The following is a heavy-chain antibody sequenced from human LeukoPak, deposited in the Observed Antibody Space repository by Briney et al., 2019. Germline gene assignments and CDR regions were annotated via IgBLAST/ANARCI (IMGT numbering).Heavy chain of an antibody. CDR2: IRSKAYGGTT. J-gene: IGHJ6*03. CDR1: GFTFGDYA. D-gene: IGHD6-19*01. Sequence: PPGGSLRLSCTASGFTFGDYAMSWFRQAPGKGLEWVGFIRSKAYGGTTEYAASVKGRFTISRDNAKNSLYLQMNSLRDEDTAVYYCARGDSSGPDYYYYMDVWGKGTTVTISS. V-gene: IGHV3-49*03. CDR3: ARGDSSGPDYYYYMDV.